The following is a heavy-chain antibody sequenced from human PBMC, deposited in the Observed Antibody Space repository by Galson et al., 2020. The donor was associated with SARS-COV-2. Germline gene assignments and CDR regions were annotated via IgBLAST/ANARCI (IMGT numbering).Heavy chain of an antibody. CDR2: IGTAGDT. V-gene: IGHV3-13*01. D-gene: IGHD2-2*01. J-gene: IGHJ1*01. Sequence: GGSLRLSCAASGFTFSSYDMHWVRQATGKGLEWVSAIGTAGDTYYPGSVKGRFTISREHAKNSLYLQMNCLRAGDTAVYYCARAEGSSTSFEFQHWGQGTLVTVSS. CDR1: GFTFSSYD. CDR3: ARAEGSSTSFEFQH.